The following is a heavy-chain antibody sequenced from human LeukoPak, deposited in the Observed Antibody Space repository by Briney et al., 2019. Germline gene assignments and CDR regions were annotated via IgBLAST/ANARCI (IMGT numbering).Heavy chain of an antibody. CDR2: IYYSGST. D-gene: IGHD1-26*01. V-gene: IGHV4-59*01. CDR1: GGSINSYY. Sequence: SETLSLTCTVSGGSINSYYWSWIRQPPGKGLEWIGYIYYSGSTNYNPSLKSRVTISVDTSKNQFSLKLSSVTAADTAVYYCARDNGGATDYWGQGTLVTVSS. CDR3: ARDNGGATDY. J-gene: IGHJ4*02.